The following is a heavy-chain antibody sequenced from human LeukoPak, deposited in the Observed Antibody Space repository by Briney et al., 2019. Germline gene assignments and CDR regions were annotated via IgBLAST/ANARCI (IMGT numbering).Heavy chain of an antibody. V-gene: IGHV1-69*05. D-gene: IGHD6-25*01. CDR3: ARQVVAAGSDD. CDR2: IIPIFDSP. CDR1: GGNFRDYA. J-gene: IGHJ4*02. Sequence: SVRVSCKASGGNFRDYALSWVRLAPGQGLEWMGGIIPIFDSPTYGQKFQDRVTMTIDESTATAYLELNSLRSDDTAIYYCARQVVAAGSDDWGQGTLVTVSS.